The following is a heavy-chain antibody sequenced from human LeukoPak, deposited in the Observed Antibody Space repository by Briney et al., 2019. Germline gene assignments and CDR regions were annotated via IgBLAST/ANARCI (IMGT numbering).Heavy chain of an antibody. CDR3: ARDQEGFDY. CDR1: GYTFTSNY. Sequence: GASVKASCKASGYTFTSNYIHWVRQAPGQGPEWMGMIYPRDGSTSYAQKFQGRVTVTRDTSTSTVHMELSGLRSEDTAVYYCARDQEGFDYWGQGTLVTVSS. CDR2: IYPRDGST. V-gene: IGHV1-46*01. J-gene: IGHJ4*02.